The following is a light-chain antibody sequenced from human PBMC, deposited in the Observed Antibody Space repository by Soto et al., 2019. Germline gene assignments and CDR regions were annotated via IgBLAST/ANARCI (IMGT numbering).Light chain of an antibody. CDR2: GAS. Sequence: EIVMTQSPATLSVSPGERATLSCRASQSVSSNIAWYQQKPGQAPRLLIYGASTRATGIPARFSGSGSGTEFTLTISSLQSEDFAVYYCQQYNNWPQLTFGGGTKVDIK. CDR3: QQYNNWPQLT. V-gene: IGKV3-15*01. J-gene: IGKJ4*01. CDR1: QSVSSN.